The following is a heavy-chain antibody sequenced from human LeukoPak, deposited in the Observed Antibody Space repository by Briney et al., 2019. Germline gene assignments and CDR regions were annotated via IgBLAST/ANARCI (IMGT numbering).Heavy chain of an antibody. CDR2: ISNNGVNR. D-gene: IGHD6-19*01. CDR1: GFTFSSYA. CDR3: AKGEFGRGWPN. Sequence: PGGSLRLSCAASGFTFSSYALNWVRQAPRKGLEWVSGISNNGVNRNYADSVKGRFTISRDNSKNTLYLQMNSLRAEDTAVYYCAKGEFGRGWPNWGQGTLVTVSS. V-gene: IGHV3-23*01. J-gene: IGHJ4*02.